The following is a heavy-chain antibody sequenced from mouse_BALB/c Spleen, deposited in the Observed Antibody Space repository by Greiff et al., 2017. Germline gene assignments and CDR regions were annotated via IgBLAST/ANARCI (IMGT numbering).Heavy chain of an antibody. CDR2: ISSGGSYT. J-gene: IGHJ3*01. Sequence: EVQVVESGGGLVKPGGSLKLSCAASGFTFSSYAMSWVRQSPEKRLEWVAEISSGGSYTYYPDTVTGRFTISRDNAKNTLYLEMSSLRSEDTAMYYCARESSPAWFAYWGQGTLVTVSA. D-gene: IGHD1-1*01. CDR1: GFTFSSYA. CDR3: ARESSPAWFAY. V-gene: IGHV5-9-4*01.